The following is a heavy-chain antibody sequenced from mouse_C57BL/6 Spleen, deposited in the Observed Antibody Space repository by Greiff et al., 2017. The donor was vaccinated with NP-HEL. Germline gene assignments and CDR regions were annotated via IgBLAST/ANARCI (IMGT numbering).Heavy chain of an antibody. Sequence: QVQLQQPGAELVKPGASVKLSCKASGYTFTSYWMHWVKQRPGRGLEWIGRSDPNSGGTKYNEKFKSKATLTVDKPSSTAYMQLSSLTSEDSAVYYCARSGVYYGSSHWYFDVWGTGTTVTVSS. J-gene: IGHJ1*03. CDR1: GYTFTSYW. D-gene: IGHD1-1*01. CDR3: ARSGVYYGSSHWYFDV. CDR2: SDPNSGGT. V-gene: IGHV1-72*01.